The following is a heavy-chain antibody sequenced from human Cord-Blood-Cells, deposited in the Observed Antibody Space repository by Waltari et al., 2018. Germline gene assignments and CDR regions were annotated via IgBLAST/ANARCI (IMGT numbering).Heavy chain of an antibody. J-gene: IGHJ4*02. CDR1: GFTFSSYG. Sequence: QVQLVESGGGVVQPGRFLRLSCAASGFTFSSYGMHWVRQDPGKGLEWVAVISYDGSNKYYADSVKGRFTISRDNSKNTLYLQMNSLRAEDTAVYYCAKDFSGYFDYWGQGTLVTVSS. D-gene: IGHD1-26*01. V-gene: IGHV3-30*18. CDR2: ISYDGSNK. CDR3: AKDFSGYFDY.